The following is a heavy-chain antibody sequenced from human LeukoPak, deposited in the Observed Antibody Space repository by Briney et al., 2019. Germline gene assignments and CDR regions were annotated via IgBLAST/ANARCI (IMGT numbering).Heavy chain of an antibody. CDR3: AKAGGGDCRGPGSCVPNWFDP. V-gene: IGHV3-30-3*01. D-gene: IGHD2-15*01. J-gene: IGHJ5*02. CDR2: ISYDGSNK. CDR1: GFTFSSYA. Sequence: PGGSLRLSCAASGFTFSSYAMHWVRQAPGNGLEWVAVISYDGSNKYYADSVKGRFTISRDNAKNSLYLHMNSLRAEDTAVYYCAKAGGGDCRGPGSCVPNWFDPWGQGTLVTVSS.